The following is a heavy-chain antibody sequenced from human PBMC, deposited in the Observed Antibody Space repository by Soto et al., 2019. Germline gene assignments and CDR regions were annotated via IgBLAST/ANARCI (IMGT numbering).Heavy chain of an antibody. CDR1: GFPFSDYW. V-gene: IGHV3-74*01. D-gene: IGHD4-4*01. Sequence: EVQLAESGGGLVQPGGTLRLSCAASGFPFSDYWMHWVRQAPGEGLVWVSRIDPHGSSTAYADSVEGRFTISRDNSKNTVFLQMNSLRAEDTAIYDCTSLSIAVGNYAFDIWGQGTMVTVSS. CDR3: TSLSIAVGNYAFDI. J-gene: IGHJ3*02. CDR2: IDPHGSST.